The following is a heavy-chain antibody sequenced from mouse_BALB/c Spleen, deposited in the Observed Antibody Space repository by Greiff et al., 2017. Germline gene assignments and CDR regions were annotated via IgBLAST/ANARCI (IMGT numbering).Heavy chain of an antibody. Sequence: QVQLQQSGPELVKPGASVKISCKASGYAFSSSWMNWVKQRPGQGLEWIGRIYPGDGDTNYNGKFKGKATLTADKSSSTAYMQLSSLTSVDSAVYFCAREAIFYAMDYWGQGTSVTVSS. CDR1: GYAFSSSW. CDR2: IYPGDGDT. V-gene: IGHV1-82*01. J-gene: IGHJ4*01. CDR3: AREAIFYAMDY.